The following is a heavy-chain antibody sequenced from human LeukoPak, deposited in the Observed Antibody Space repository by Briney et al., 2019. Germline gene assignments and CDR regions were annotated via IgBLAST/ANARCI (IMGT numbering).Heavy chain of an antibody. Sequence: SETLSLTCTVSGGSINSYYWSWLRQPPGKGLEWIGYIYYSGSTNYNPSLKRRVTISVDTSKNLFSLKLSSVTAADTAVYYCARGPMVVPAAIPFYPYWGQGTLVTVSS. D-gene: IGHD2-2*01. V-gene: IGHV4-59*01. CDR1: GGSINSYY. J-gene: IGHJ4*02. CDR2: IYYSGST. CDR3: ARGPMVVPAAIPFYPY.